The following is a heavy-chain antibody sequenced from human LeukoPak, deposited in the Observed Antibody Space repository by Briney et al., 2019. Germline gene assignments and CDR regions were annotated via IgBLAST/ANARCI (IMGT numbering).Heavy chain of an antibody. Sequence: PSETLSLTCTVSGASISSYFRSWIRQPPGKGLEWIGYIYYSGSTNYNPSLQSRVTISIDTSKNQFSLKLSSVTAADTAVYYCARERGRFGVDYWGQGTLVTVSS. CDR3: ARERGRFGVDY. D-gene: IGHD3-10*01. CDR1: GASISSYF. V-gene: IGHV4-59*01. J-gene: IGHJ4*02. CDR2: IYYSGST.